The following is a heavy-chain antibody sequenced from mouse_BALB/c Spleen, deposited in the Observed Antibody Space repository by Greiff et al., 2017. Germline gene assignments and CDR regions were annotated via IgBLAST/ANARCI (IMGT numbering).Heavy chain of an antibody. J-gene: IGHJ3*01. D-gene: IGHD2-1*01. V-gene: IGHV10-1*02. CDR3: VRHFGNYPAWFAY. CDR1: GFTFNTYA. CDR2: IRSKSNNYAT. Sequence: EVQGVESGGGLVQPKGSLKLSCAASGFTFNTYAMNWVRQAPGKGLEWVARIRSKSNNYATYYADSVKDRFTISRDDSQSMLYLQMNNLKTEDTAMYYCVRHFGNYPAWFAYWGQGTLVTVSA.